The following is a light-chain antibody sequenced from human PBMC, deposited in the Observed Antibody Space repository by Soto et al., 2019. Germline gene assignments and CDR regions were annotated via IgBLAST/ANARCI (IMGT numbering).Light chain of an antibody. Sequence: DFQMTQSPSSMSASIGDRVTITCRASQSISTYLNWYQHKPGKAPKLLLYAASSLQSGVPSRFSGSGSGTDFTPTISSLQLEDFVTYYCQQSYSTPPTFGEGTKVEIK. V-gene: IGKV1-39*01. CDR1: QSISTY. CDR3: QQSYSTPPT. CDR2: AAS. J-gene: IGKJ1*01.